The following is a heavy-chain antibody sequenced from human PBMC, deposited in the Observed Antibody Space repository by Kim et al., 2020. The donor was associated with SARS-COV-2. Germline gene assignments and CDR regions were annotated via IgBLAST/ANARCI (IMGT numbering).Heavy chain of an antibody. V-gene: IGHV4-30-2*05. J-gene: IGHJ3*02. CDR3: ARETPDDAFDI. CDR2: T. D-gene: IGHD2-15*01. Sequence: TYYNPSLKSRVTILVDTSKNQFSRKLSSVTAVDTAVYYCARETPDDAFDIWGQGTMVTVSS.